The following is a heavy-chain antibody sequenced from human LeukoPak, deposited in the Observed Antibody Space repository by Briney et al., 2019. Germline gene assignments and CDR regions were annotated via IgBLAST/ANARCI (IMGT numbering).Heavy chain of an antibody. J-gene: IGHJ5*02. CDR1: GFIFSSYA. Sequence: PGGSLRLSCAASGFIFSSYAMSWVRQAPGKGLEWVSTVSGSDGTTYYVDSVKGRFTISRDNSKNTLYLQMNSLRAEDTAVYYCARGPMVITNNWFDPWGQGTQVTVSS. D-gene: IGHD3-22*01. CDR2: VSGSDGTT. CDR3: ARGPMVITNNWFDP. V-gene: IGHV3-23*01.